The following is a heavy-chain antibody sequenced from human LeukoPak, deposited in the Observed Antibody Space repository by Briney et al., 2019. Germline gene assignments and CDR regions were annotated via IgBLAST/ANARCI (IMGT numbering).Heavy chain of an antibody. CDR1: GFTFSSYG. V-gene: IGHV3-23*01. CDR3: ARGERVYPWAKY. Sequence: GGTLRLSCAASGFTFSSYGMSWVRQAPGKGLEWVSAISGSGGSTYYADSVKGRFTISRDNSKNTLYLQMNSLRAEDTAVYYCARGERVYPWAKYWGQGTLVTVSS. D-gene: IGHD1-26*01. CDR2: ISGSGGST. J-gene: IGHJ4*02.